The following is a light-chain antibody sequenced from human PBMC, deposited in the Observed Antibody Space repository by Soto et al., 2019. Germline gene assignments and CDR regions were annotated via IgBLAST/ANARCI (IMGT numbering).Light chain of an antibody. CDR1: SNDVGGYNY. Sequence: QSVLTQPRSVSGSPGQSVTISCTRTSNDVGGYNYVSWYQHYPDKAPKLMIYDVSKRPSRVPDRFSGSKSGNTASLTIAGLQAEDEADYYCTSYAGTNSYVFGTGTKLTVL. CDR3: TSYAGTNSYV. CDR2: DVS. V-gene: IGLV2-11*01. J-gene: IGLJ1*01.